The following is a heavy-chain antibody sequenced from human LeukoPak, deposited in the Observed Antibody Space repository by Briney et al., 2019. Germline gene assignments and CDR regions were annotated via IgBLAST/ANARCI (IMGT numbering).Heavy chain of an antibody. CDR1: GGSISSYY. CDR2: IYYSGST. J-gene: IGHJ5*02. V-gene: IGHV4-59*12. D-gene: IGHD3-10*01. CDR3: ARNYGSGSYYSLGWFDP. Sequence: SETLSLTCTVSGGSISSYYWSWIRQPPGKGLEWIGYIYYSGSTNYNPSLKSRVTISVDTSKNQFSLKLSSVTAADTAVYYCARNYGSGSYYSLGWFDPWGQGTLVTVSS.